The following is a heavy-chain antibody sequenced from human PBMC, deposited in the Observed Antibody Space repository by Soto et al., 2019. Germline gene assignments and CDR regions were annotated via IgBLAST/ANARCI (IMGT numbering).Heavy chain of an antibody. Sequence: QVQLVESGGGVVQPGRSLRLSCAASGFTFSSYGMHWVRQAPGKGLAWVAVISYDGSNKYYADSVKGRFTISRDNSNNKLYLQMNSLRAEDTDVYYCARDRRPQYYDGMYVWGHGTTFTVSS. CDR2: ISYDGSNK. D-gene: IGHD6-25*01. CDR1: GFTFSSYG. J-gene: IGHJ6*02. CDR3: ARDRRPQYYDGMYV. V-gene: IGHV3-30*03.